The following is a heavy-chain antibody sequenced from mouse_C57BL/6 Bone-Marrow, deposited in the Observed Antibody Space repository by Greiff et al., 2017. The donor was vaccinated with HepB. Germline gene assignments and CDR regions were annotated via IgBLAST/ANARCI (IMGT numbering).Heavy chain of an antibody. V-gene: IGHV1-55*01. J-gene: IGHJ3*01. CDR2: IYPGSGST. D-gene: IGHD2-5*01. CDR3: SRSAYYSNYWFAY. Sequence: QVQLQQPGAELVKPGASVKMSCKASGYTFTSYWITWVKQRPGQGLEWIGDIYPGSGSTNYNEKFKSKATLTVDTSSSTAYMQLSSLTYEDSAVYYCSRSAYYSNYWFAYWGQGTLVTVSA. CDR1: GYTFTSYW.